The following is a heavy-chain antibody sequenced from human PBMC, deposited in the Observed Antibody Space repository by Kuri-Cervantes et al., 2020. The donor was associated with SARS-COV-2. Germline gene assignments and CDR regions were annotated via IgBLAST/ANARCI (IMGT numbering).Heavy chain of an antibody. CDR1: GFTFSSYA. J-gene: IGHJ6*02. Sequence: ETLSLTCAASGFTFSSYAMSWVRQAPGKGLEWVSAISGSGGSTYYADSVKGRFTISRDNSKNTLYLQMNSLRAEDTAVYYCARSFEGWDVWGQGTTVTVSS. CDR3: ARSFEGWDV. V-gene: IGHV3-23*01. D-gene: IGHD3-9*01. CDR2: ISGSGGST.